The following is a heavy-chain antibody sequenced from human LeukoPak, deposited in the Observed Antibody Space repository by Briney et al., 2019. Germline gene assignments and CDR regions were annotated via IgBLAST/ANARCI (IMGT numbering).Heavy chain of an antibody. CDR3: ARDSHKFDSSGYYPDAFDI. Sequence: PGGSLRLSCAASGLTFSSYEMNWVRQAPGKGLEWVSYISSSGSSIYYADSVKGRSTISRDNAKKSLCLQMHSLRAEDTAVYYCARDSHKFDSSGYYPDAFDIWGQGTMVTVSS. J-gene: IGHJ3*02. D-gene: IGHD3-22*01. V-gene: IGHV3-48*03. CDR2: ISSSGSSI. CDR1: GLTFSSYE.